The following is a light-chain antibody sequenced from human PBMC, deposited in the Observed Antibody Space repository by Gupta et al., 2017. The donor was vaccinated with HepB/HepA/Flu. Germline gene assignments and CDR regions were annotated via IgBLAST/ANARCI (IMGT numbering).Light chain of an antibody. CDR3: AAGDDSRSGWV. Sequence: SLLPPQPSASGVPGQRFTIADSARSSNIGSNYEYWYQQLPGPAPKLLIYRKNERPSGVPDRVSGSKTGTTASLAISGLRSEDEADYYCAAGDDSRSGWVFGGGTKLTVL. J-gene: IGLJ3*02. CDR1: SSNIGSNY. CDR2: RKN. V-gene: IGLV1-47*01.